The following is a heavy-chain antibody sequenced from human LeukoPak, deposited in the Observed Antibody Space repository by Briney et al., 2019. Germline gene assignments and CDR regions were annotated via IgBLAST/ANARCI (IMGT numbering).Heavy chain of an antibody. CDR2: IYYSGST. V-gene: IGHV4-61*01. CDR1: GGSVSSGSYY. D-gene: IGHD3-10*01. Sequence: SETLSLTCTVSGGSVSSGSYYWSWIRQPPGKGLEWIGYIYYSGSTNYNPSLKSRVTISVDTSKNQFSLKLSSVTAADTAVYYCALLSIQDAFDIWGQATMVTVSS. CDR3: ALLSIQDAFDI. J-gene: IGHJ3*02.